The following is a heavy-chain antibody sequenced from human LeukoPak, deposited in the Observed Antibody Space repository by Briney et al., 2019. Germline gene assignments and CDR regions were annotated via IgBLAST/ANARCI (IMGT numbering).Heavy chain of an antibody. J-gene: IGHJ3*02. CDR2: ISSSGST. V-gene: IGHV4-61*02. CDR1: GDSIGSGDDY. Sequence: SHTLSLTCPVSGDSIGSGDDYSSWLRRPAGKGLQWFGRISSSGSTNYNPSLKSRVTISVDTSKNQFSLKLSSVTAADTAVYFCARGPYSYDSSGAFDIWGQGTMVTVSS. CDR3: ARGPYSYDSSGAFDI. D-gene: IGHD3-22*01.